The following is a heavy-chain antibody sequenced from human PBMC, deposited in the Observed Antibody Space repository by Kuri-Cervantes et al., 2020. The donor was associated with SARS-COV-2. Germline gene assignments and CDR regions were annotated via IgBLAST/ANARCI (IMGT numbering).Heavy chain of an antibody. J-gene: IGHJ6*02. CDR2: ISGSGGST. CDR3: AKGVVGVGYSVLLQGSGEPYGMDV. Sequence: GGSLRLSCAASGFTFSSYAMIWVRQAPGKGLEWVSAISGSGGSTYYADSVRGRFTISRDNSKNTLYLQMNSLRAEDTAVYYCAKGVVGVGYSVLLQGSGEPYGMDVWGQGTTVTVSS. CDR1: GFTFSSYA. V-gene: IGHV3-23*01. D-gene: IGHD3-10*01.